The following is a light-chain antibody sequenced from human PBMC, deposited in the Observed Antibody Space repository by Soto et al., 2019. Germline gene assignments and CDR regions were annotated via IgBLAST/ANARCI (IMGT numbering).Light chain of an antibody. Sequence: IQLTQSPYFLSASVRDRVTITCRASQGISSWLAWYQQKPGKAPKLLIYDASSLESGVPSRFSGSGSGTDFTLTINSLQPEDFATDYCQQSYRAPRTFGQGTKVDIK. CDR3: QQSYRAPRT. V-gene: IGKV1-39*01. J-gene: IGKJ1*01. CDR2: DAS. CDR1: QGISSW.